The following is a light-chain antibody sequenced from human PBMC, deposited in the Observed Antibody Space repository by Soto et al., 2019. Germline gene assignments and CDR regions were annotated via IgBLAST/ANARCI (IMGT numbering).Light chain of an antibody. J-gene: IGKJ5*01. CDR2: DAS. CDR3: QQRSNWLIT. CDR1: QSVSSY. V-gene: IGKV3-11*01. Sequence: EIVLTQSPATLSLSPGERATLSCRASQSVSSYLAWYQQKPGPAPRLLIYDASDWATGIPARFSGSGSGTDFTLTISSLEPEDFAVYYCQQRSNWLITFGQGTRLEIK.